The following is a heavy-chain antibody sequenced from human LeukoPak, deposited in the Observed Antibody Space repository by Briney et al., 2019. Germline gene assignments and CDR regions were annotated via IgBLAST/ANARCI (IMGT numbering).Heavy chain of an antibody. J-gene: IGHJ4*02. V-gene: IGHV1-24*01. CDR2: FYPEDGET. CDR3: ATEFRKCSSTSCYRIDY. Sequence: ASVKVSCKVSGYTLTELSMHWVRQAPGKGLEWMGGFYPEDGETIYAQKFQGRVTMTEDTSTDTAYMELSSLRSEDTAVYYCATEFRKCSSTSCYRIDYWGQGTLVTVSS. D-gene: IGHD2-2*02. CDR1: GYTLTELS.